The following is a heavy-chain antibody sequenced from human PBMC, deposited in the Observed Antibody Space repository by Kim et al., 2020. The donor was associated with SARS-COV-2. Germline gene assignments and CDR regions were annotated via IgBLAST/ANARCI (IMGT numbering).Heavy chain of an antibody. CDR2: ISYDGSNK. J-gene: IGHJ6*02. V-gene: IGHV3-30*04. CDR3: ARARTWIQQAYYYYGMDV. D-gene: IGHD5-18*01. Sequence: GGSLRLSCAASGFTFSSYAMHWVRQAPGKGLEWVAVISYDGSNKYYADSVKGRFTISRDNSKNTLYLQMNSLRAEDTAVYYCARARTWIQQAYYYYGMDVWGQGTTVTVSS. CDR1: GFTFSSYA.